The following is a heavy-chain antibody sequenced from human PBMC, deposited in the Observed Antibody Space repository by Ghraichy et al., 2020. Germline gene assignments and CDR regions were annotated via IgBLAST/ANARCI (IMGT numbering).Heavy chain of an antibody. CDR3: AHDLGYCTGGTCYPYYDSGFDV. V-gene: IGHV3-48*02. Sequence: GGSLRLSCAASGFTLTNYAMNWVRQAPGKGLEWISYITHTGATVYYADSVKGRFTISRDSAKNSLYLQLNSLRDEDTAGYYCAHDLGYCTGGTCYPYYDSGFDVWGHGTTVTVCS. D-gene: IGHD2-15*01. CDR1: GFTLTNYA. CDR2: ITHTGATV. J-gene: IGHJ6*02.